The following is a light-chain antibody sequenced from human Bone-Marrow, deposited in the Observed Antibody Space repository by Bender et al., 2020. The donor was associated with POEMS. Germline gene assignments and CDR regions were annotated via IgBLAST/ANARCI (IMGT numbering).Light chain of an antibody. CDR2: SNN. CDR3: CSYAGPRTHYV. CDR1: SSNIGSNT. J-gene: IGLJ1*01. Sequence: QSVLTQPPSASGTPGQRVTISCSGSSSNIGSNTVNWYQQLPGTAPKLLIYSNNHRPSGVSYRFSGSKSGYTASLTISGLQAEDEAEYYCCSYAGPRTHYVFGSGTTVTVL. V-gene: IGLV1-44*01.